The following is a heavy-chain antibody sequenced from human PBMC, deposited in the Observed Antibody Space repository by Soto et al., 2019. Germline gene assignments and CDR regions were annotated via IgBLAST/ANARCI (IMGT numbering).Heavy chain of an antibody. CDR2: ISWDSGRL. D-gene: IGHD4-17*01. CDR1: GFTFDDHA. J-gene: IGHJ6*02. CDR3: AKDYGDYGKYGLDV. Sequence: EVQLVESGGGLVQPGRSLRLSCAAYGFTFDDHAMHWVRQAPGKGLEWVSGISWDSGRLGYADSVKGRFTISRDNAKNSLFLRMNSLRTDDTAFYYCAKDYGDYGKYGLDVWGQGTTVTVSS. V-gene: IGHV3-9*01.